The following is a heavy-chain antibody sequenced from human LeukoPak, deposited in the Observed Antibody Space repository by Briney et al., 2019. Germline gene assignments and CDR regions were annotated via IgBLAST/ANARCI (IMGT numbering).Heavy chain of an antibody. J-gene: IGHJ4*02. D-gene: IGHD6-13*01. CDR3: ARPKKRDSSTFDF. Sequence: GESLKISCKGSGYSFTSNWIGWVRQMPGKGLEWMGIIYPGDSDIRYSPSFQGQVTISADKSISTAYLQWSSLKASDSAMYYCARPKKRDSSTFDFWGQGTLVTVSS. CDR2: IYPGDSDI. V-gene: IGHV5-51*01. CDR1: GYSFTSNW.